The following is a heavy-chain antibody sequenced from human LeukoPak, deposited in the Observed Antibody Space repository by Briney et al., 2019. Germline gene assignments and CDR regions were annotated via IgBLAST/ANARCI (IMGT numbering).Heavy chain of an antibody. CDR1: GYTFRAYW. J-gene: IGHJ4*02. Sequence: GGSLRVSCEASGYTFRAYWMHWVRQAPGQGLVWVSRINSNRGSTNYAQNVQGRFTISRDNAMNTLYLELNSLRAEDTAVYYCARDDGGVRLFEYWGQETLVTVSS. CDR2: INSNRGST. D-gene: IGHD2-8*02. V-gene: IGHV3-74*01. CDR3: ARDDGGVRLFEY.